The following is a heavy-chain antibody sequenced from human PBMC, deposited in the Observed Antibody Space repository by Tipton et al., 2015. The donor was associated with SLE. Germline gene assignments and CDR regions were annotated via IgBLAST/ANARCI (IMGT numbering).Heavy chain of an antibody. Sequence: TLSLTCTVSGGSVSSGSYYWSWIRQPPGKGLEWIGYIYYSGSTNYNPSLKSRVTISVDTSKNQFSLKLSSVTAADTAVYYCARGEVGTTYDYYYYYYMDVWGKGTTVTVSS. D-gene: IGHD1-26*01. CDR1: GGSVSSGSYY. J-gene: IGHJ6*03. CDR2: IYYSGST. CDR3: ARGEVGTTYDYYYYYYMDV. V-gene: IGHV4-61*01.